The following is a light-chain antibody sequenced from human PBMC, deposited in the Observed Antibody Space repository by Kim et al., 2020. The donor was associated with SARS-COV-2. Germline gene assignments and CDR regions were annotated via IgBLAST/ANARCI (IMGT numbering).Light chain of an antibody. CDR1: SLRSYY. CDR2: GKN. J-gene: IGLJ2*01. Sequence: SSELTQDPTVSVALGQTVRITCQGDSLRSYYTTWYQQKPEQAPILVIYGKNNRPSVIPDRFSVSSSRNTTSLTITGTQTRDKADYYCNSRNSNNNVLFGGGTQRTVL. V-gene: IGLV3-19*01. CDR3: NSRNSNNNVL.